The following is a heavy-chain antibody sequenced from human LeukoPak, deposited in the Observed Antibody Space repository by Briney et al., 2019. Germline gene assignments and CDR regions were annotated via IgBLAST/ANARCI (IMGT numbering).Heavy chain of an antibody. CDR2: ISGNGYNT. Sequence: GGSLRLAWAASGFTLSSYGMSWVRQAGGKGREWVSGISGNGYNTYYADSVKRRFTISRDNAKNSLYLQMNSLRAEDTAVYYCASEEMKRSDGGSYYWGQGTLVTVSS. CDR3: ASEEMKRSDGGSYY. J-gene: IGHJ4*02. D-gene: IGHD1-26*01. V-gene: IGHV3-21*04. CDR1: GFTLSSYG.